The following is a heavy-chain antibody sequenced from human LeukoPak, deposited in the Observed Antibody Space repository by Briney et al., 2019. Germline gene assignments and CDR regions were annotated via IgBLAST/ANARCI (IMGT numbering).Heavy chain of an antibody. V-gene: IGHV4-59*01. CDR3: ARGPEMATINY. CDR2: IYYSGST. D-gene: IGHD5-24*01. Sequence: SETLSLTCTVSGGSISSYYWSWIWQPPGKGLEWIGYIYYSGSTNYNPSLKSRVTISVDTSKNQFSLKLSSVTAADTAVYYCARGPEMATINYWGQGTLVTVSS. CDR1: GGSISSYY. J-gene: IGHJ4*02.